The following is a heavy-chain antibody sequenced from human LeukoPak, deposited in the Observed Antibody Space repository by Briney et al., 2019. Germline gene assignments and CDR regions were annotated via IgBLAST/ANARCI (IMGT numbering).Heavy chain of an antibody. D-gene: IGHD7-27*01. Sequence: GASVKVSCKASGYTFTGYYMHWVRQAPGQGLEWMGWISAYNGNTNYAQKLQGRVTMTTDTSTSTAYMELRSLRSDDTAVYYCARGTGEYYYYYMDVWGKGTTVTVSS. CDR2: ISAYNGNT. CDR3: ARGTGEYYYYYMDV. CDR1: GYTFTGYY. V-gene: IGHV1-18*04. J-gene: IGHJ6*03.